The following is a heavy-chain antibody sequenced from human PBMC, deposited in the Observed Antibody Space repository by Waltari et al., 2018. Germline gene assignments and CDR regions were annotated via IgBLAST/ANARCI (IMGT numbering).Heavy chain of an antibody. D-gene: IGHD3-10*01. CDR1: GYTFTSYY. CDR3: AREPIYGSGSYTAYYFDY. CDR2: INPSGGST. V-gene: IGHV1-46*01. J-gene: IGHJ4*02. Sequence: QVQLVQSGAEVKKPGASVKVSCKASGYTFTSYYMHWVRQAPGQGLEWMGIINPSGGSTSYAQKCQGRVTMTRDTSTSTVYMELSSLRSEDTAVYYCAREPIYGSGSYTAYYFDYWGQGTLVTVSS.